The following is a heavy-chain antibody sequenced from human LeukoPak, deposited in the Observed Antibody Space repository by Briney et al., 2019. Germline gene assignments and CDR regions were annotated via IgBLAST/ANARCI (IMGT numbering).Heavy chain of an antibody. CDR3: ARDQGYYDSSGYKPDY. V-gene: IGHV3-7*01. J-gene: IGHJ4*02. CDR1: GFTFSSYW. CDR2: IKQDGSEK. Sequence: QSGGSLRLSCAASGFTFSSYWMSWVRQAPGKGLEWVANIKQDGSEKYYVDSVKGRFTISRDNAKNSLYLQMNSLRAEDTAVYYCARDQGYYDSSGYKPDYWGQGTLVTVSS. D-gene: IGHD3-22*01.